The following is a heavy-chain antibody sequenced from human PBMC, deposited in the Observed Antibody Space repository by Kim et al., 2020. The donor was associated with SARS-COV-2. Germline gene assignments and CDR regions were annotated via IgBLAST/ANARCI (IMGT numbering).Heavy chain of an antibody. CDR3: AREFVLLWFGDSRGAFD. CDR1: GFTFSSYA. CDR2: ISYDGSNK. D-gene: IGHD3-10*01. V-gene: IGHV3-30*04. J-gene: IGHJ3*02. Sequence: GGSLRLSCAASGFTFSSYAMHWVRQAPGKGLEWVAVISYDGSNKYYADSVKGRFTISRDNSKNTLYLQMNSLRAEDTAVYYCAREFVLLWFGDSRGAFD.